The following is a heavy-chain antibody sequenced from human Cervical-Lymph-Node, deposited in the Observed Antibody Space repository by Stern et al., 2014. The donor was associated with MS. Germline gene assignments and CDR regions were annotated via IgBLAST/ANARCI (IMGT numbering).Heavy chain of an antibody. V-gene: IGHV3-30*04. Sequence: VQLVESGGAVVQPGRPLRLSCGASAFVFRRHALHWVRPAPGQGLECVALISDDGRDKYYTDSVKGRFTVSRDNSNNTVDLEMNSLRLEDTAVYYCAKGGSGSYWDWGQGSLVTVSS. CDR3: AKGGSGSYWD. J-gene: IGHJ4*02. CDR2: ISDDGRDK. CDR1: AFVFRRHA. D-gene: IGHD1-26*01.